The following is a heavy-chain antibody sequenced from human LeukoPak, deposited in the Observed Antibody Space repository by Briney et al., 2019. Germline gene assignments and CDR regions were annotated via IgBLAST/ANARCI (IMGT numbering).Heavy chain of an antibody. V-gene: IGHV3-23*01. J-gene: IGHJ4*02. Sequence: PGGSLRLSCVGSRFPPRKYAMSWVRQAPGKGLEWVSGISGSGGSKYYADSVRGRFTISRDNSKDTLFLQMSSLRADDTAKYYCAKEPEPFLELHFDNWGQGTLVIVSS. CDR3: AKEPEPFLELHFDN. CDR2: ISGSGGSK. CDR1: RFPPRKYA. D-gene: IGHD3-3*02.